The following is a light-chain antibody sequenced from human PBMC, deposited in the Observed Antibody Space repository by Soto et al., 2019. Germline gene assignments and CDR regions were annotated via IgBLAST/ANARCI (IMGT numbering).Light chain of an antibody. CDR2: GAS. CDR3: QLYGSSPLFT. CDR1: QSVSSSY. V-gene: IGKV3-20*01. J-gene: IGKJ5*01. Sequence: EIVLTQSPGTLSLSPGESAPLSCRASQSVSSSYLAWYQQKPGQAPRLLISGASSRATGIPERFSGSGSGTDFTLTISRLEPEDFAVYWCQLYGSSPLFTFGQGTRLEIK.